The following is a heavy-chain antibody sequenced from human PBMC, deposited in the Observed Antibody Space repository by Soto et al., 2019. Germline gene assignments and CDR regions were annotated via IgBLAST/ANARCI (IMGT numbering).Heavy chain of an antibody. CDR2: IWYDGSGT. J-gene: IGHJ2*01. CDR3: VRDPVALRNRVRVGYFNL. Sequence: QVKLVESGGGVVQPGRSLRLSCAASGFVFNMYGMHWVRQAPGKGLEWVGVIWYDGSGTYYADALKGRFTISRDNSKNTLFLQMDSLTVEDTAVYYCVRDPVALRNRVRVGYFNLWGRGTQVTVSS. V-gene: IGHV3-33*01. D-gene: IGHD1-26*01. CDR1: GFVFNMYG.